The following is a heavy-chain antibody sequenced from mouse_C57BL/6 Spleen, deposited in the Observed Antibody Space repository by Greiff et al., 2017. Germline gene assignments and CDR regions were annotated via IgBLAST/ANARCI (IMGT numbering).Heavy chain of an antibody. CDR2: ISSGSSTI. J-gene: IGHJ3*01. Sequence: DVHLVESGGGLVKPGGSLKLSCAASGFTFSDYGMHWVRQAPEKGLEWVAYISSGSSTIYYADPVKGRFTISRDNAKNTLFLQMTSLRSGDTAMYYCARRGYYDYDGAWFAYWGQGTLVTVSA. CDR3: ARRGYYDYDGAWFAY. D-gene: IGHD2-4*01. V-gene: IGHV5-17*01. CDR1: GFTFSDYG.